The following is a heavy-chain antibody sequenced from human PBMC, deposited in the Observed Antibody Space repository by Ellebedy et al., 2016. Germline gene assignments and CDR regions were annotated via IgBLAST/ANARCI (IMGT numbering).Heavy chain of an antibody. V-gene: IGHV4-34*01. J-gene: IGHJ1*01. CDR1: GGSFSGYY. CDR3: AIVGATKETEYFQH. Sequence: SETLSLTCAVYGGSFSGYYWSWIRQPPGKGLEWIGEINHSGSTNYNPSLKSRVTISVDTSKNQFSLKLSSVTAADTAVYYCAIVGATKETEYFQHWGQGTLVTVSS. D-gene: IGHD1-26*01. CDR2: INHSGST.